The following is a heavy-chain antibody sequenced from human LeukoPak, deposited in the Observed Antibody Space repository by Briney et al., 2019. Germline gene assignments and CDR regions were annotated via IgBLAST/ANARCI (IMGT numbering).Heavy chain of an antibody. V-gene: IGHV3-53*01. CDR3: ARDADYSVYDY. CDR1: GFTVSSNY. J-gene: IGHJ4*02. D-gene: IGHD4-11*01. Sequence: GGSLRLSCAASGFTVSSNYMSWVRQAPGKGLEWVSVIYSGGSTYYADSVKGRFTISRDNSKNTLYLQMNSLRAEDTAVYYCARDADYSVYDYWGQGTLVTVSS. CDR2: IYSGGST.